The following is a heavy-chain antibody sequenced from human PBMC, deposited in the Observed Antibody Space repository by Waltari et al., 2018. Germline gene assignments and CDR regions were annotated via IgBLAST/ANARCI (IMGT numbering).Heavy chain of an antibody. CDR2: ISRSGSNI. CDR3: ARDVGLGKPDY. CDR1: GFVFSDLN. V-gene: IGHV3-21*06. J-gene: IGHJ4*02. Sequence: EVQLVESGGGPVKPGGSLRLSCAASGFVFSDLNMIWVRQAPGKGLEWVSFISRSGSNIYYADSVKGRFTISRDNDKNTLFLQMDSLTAKDTAVYYCARDVGLGKPDYWGQGTLVTVSS. D-gene: IGHD7-27*01.